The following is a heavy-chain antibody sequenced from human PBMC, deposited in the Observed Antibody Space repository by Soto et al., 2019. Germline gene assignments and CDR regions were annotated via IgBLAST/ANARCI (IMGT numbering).Heavy chain of an antibody. CDR1: GGIFSSNA. CDR2: ILPIFGTT. D-gene: IGHD5-18*01. V-gene: IGHV1-69*01. J-gene: IGHJ4*02. Sequence: QVQLVQSGAEVKKPGSSVKVSCQASGGIFSSNAISWVRQAPGQGLEWMGGILPIFGTTNYAQNFQGRATITADESTSTAYVELRSLKSEDTALYYCARGGRGYSSAPRFYFDYWGQGPLVTVSS. CDR3: ARGGRGYSSAPRFYFDY.